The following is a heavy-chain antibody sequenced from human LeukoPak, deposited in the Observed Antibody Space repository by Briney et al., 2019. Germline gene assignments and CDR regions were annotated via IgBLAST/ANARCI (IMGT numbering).Heavy chain of an antibody. V-gene: IGHV5-51*01. D-gene: IGHD2-15*01. CDR2: IYPADADT. CDR3: ARLNMVVSSFDY. J-gene: IGHJ4*02. Sequence: GESLQISGKDSGYSCSSYWIGGGRQMPGKGLEWMGIIYPADADTRYSPSFQGQVTISADKSISTAYLQWSSLKASDTAMYYCARLNMVVSSFDYWGQGTLVTVSS. CDR1: GYSCSSYW.